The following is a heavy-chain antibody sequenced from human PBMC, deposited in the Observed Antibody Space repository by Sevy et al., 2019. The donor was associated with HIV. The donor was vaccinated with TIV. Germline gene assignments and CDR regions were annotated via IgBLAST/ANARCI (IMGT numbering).Heavy chain of an antibody. CDR3: ARPYGSGSWEAFDI. CDR2: ISGSSNYI. Sequence: GGSLRLSCAASGFTFSTYTMNWVRQAPGKGLEWVSSISGSSNYIYYADSLKGRFTYSRDNAKNSLYLQMNSLRAEDTDVYYCARPYGSGSWEAFDIWGQGTMVTVSS. V-gene: IGHV3-21*01. D-gene: IGHD3-10*01. CDR1: GFTFSTYT. J-gene: IGHJ3*02.